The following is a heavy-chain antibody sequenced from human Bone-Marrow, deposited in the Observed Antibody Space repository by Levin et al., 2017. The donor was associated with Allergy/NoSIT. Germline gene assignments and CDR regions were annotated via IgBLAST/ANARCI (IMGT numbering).Heavy chain of an antibody. D-gene: IGHD3-10*01. Sequence: SETLSLTCSVSGGSITSSSHYWGWIRQPPGGGLEWIGSIYDSGRTYYNPSLRSRVTISVDTSKNQFSLKLTSVTAADTAVYYCARHDRWGAIEPLFDPWGQGTLVTVSS. J-gene: IGHJ5*02. CDR1: GGSITSSSHY. CDR2: IYDSGRT. CDR3: ARHDRWGAIEPLFDP. V-gene: IGHV4-39*01.